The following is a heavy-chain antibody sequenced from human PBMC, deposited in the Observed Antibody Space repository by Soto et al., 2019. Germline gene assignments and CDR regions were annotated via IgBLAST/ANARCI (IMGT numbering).Heavy chain of an antibody. CDR2: SKTDGGTT. J-gene: IGHJ4*02. CDR1: GFTFSNAW. CDR3: SKDGPHASAI. D-gene: IGHD2-2*01. V-gene: IGHV3-15*07. Sequence: EVQLVESGGGLVKPGGSLRLSCAASGFTFSNAWMKSKTDGGTTDYAAPVKGRFTVSGDDSKNTLYLQMNSLKTEDTAVYYCSKDGPHASAIWCQGTLVTAS.